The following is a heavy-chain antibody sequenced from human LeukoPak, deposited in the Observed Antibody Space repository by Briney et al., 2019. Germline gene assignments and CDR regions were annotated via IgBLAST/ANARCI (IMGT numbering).Heavy chain of an antibody. CDR1: GFTFSSYA. D-gene: IGHD3-9*01. CDR3: AKVGYFDDTNVCWFDP. Sequence: PGGSLRLSCAASGFTFSSYAMSWVRQAPGKGLEWVSAISGSGGSTYYADSVKGRFTISRDNSKNTLYLQMNSLRAEDTAVYYCAKVGYFDDTNVCWFDPWGQGTLVTVSS. CDR2: ISGSGGST. V-gene: IGHV3-23*01. J-gene: IGHJ5*02.